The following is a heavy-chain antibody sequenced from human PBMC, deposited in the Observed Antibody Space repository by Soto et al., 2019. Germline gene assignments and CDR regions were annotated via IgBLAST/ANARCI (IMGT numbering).Heavy chain of an antibody. CDR1: GGSISSRSYY. D-gene: IGHD6-13*01. J-gene: IGHJ5*02. CDR3: ARHQSHSSSYVDP. CDR2: IYYSGGT. Sequence: SETLSLTCTVSGGSISSRSYYWGWIRQPPGKGLEWIGSIYYSGGTYYNPSLKSRLTISVDTSKNQFSLKLSSVTAADTAVYYCARHQSHSSSYVDPWGQGTLVTVSS. V-gene: IGHV4-39*01.